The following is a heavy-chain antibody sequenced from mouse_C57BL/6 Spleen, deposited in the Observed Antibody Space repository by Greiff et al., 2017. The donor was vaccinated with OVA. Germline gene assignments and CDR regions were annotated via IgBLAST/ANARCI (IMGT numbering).Heavy chain of an antibody. D-gene: IGHD1-1*01. CDR2: IDPEDGDT. CDR1: GFNIKDYS. Sequence: EVKLQQSGAELVRPGASVKLSCTASGFNIKDYSMHWVKQRPEQGLEWIGRIDPEDGDTEYAPKFQGKATMTADTSSNTAYLQLSSLTSEDTAVYYCTSYGSSSPFAYWGQGTLVTVSA. J-gene: IGHJ3*01. CDR3: TSYGSSSPFAY. V-gene: IGHV14-1*01.